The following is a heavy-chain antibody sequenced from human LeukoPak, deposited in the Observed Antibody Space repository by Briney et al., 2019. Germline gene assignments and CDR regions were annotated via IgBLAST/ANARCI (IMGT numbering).Heavy chain of an antibody. J-gene: IGHJ4*02. CDR2: ISGSGGST. Sequence: GGSLRLSCAASGFTFSSYEMNWVRQAPGKGLEWVSAISGSGGSTNYADSVKGRFTISRDNSKNTVSLQMSSLRAEDTALYYCAKGSGNGYGSGPFDYWGQGTLVTVSS. CDR1: GFTFSSYE. D-gene: IGHD3-10*01. V-gene: IGHV3-23*01. CDR3: AKGSGNGYGSGPFDY.